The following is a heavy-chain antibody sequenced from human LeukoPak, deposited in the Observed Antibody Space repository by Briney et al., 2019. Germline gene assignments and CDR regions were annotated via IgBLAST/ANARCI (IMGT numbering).Heavy chain of an antibody. CDR2: ISTNSSYI. D-gene: IGHD2-8*01. CDR3: ARDNPMVYATYDH. CDR1: GFTFSSYS. J-gene: IGHJ4*02. V-gene: IGHV3-21*01. Sequence: GGSLRLSCAASGFTFSSYSMNWVRQAPGKGLEWFSSISTNSSYISYADSVKGRFTISRDNAKNSLYLQMNSLRAEDTAVYYCARDNPMVYATYDHWGQGTLVTVSS.